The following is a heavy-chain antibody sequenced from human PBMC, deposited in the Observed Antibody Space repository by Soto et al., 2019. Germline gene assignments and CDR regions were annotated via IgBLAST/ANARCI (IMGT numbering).Heavy chain of an antibody. Sequence: QVQLVESGGGVVQPGRSLRLSCAASGFTFSSYAMHWVRQAPGKGLEWVAVISYDGSNKYYADSVKGRFTISRDNSKNTLYLQMNGLRAEDTAEYCCARDRADYYYGSGPFDPWGQGTLVTVSS. D-gene: IGHD3-10*01. CDR3: ARDRADYYYGSGPFDP. V-gene: IGHV3-30-3*01. J-gene: IGHJ5*02. CDR1: GFTFSSYA. CDR2: ISYDGSNK.